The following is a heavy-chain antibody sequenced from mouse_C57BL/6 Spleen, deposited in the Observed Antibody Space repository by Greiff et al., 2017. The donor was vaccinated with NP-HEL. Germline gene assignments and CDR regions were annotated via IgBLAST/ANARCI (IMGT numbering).Heavy chain of an antibody. CDR2: INPSSGYT. CDR3: ARDYYGSRMDY. J-gene: IGHJ4*01. Sequence: VQVVESGAELARPGASVKMSCKASGYTFTSYTMHWVKQRPGQGLEWIGYINPSSGYTKYNQKFKDKATLTADKSSSTAYMQLSSLTSEDSAVYYCARDYYGSRMDYWGQGTSVTVSS. V-gene: IGHV1-4*01. D-gene: IGHD1-1*01. CDR1: GYTFTSYT.